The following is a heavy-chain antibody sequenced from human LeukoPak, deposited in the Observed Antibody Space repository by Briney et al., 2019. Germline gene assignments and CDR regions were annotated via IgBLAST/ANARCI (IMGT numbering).Heavy chain of an antibody. CDR2: IYYSGST. J-gene: IGHJ6*02. Sequence: PSETLSLTCTVSGGSISSGGYYWSWIRQHPGKGLEWIGYIYYSGSTYYNPSLKGRVTISVDTSKNQFSLKLSSATAADTAVYYCARDEGGYCSSTSCYSYGMDVWGQGTTVTVSS. CDR1: GGSISSGGYY. CDR3: ARDEGGYCSSTSCYSYGMDV. V-gene: IGHV4-31*03. D-gene: IGHD2-2*02.